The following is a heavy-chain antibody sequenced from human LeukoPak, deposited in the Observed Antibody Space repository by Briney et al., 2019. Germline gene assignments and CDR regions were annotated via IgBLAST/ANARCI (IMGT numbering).Heavy chain of an antibody. D-gene: IGHD3-22*01. CDR1: GFTFSSYA. J-gene: IGHJ3*02. CDR2: INPNSGGT. CDR3: SRSYYYDSSGYYERDFDAFDI. Sequence: GGSLRLSCAASGFTFSSYAMHWVRQAPGQGLEWMGRINPNSGGTNYAQKFQGRVTMTRDTSISTAYMELSRLRSDGTAVYYCSRSYYYDSSGYYERDFDAFDIWGQGTMVTVYS. V-gene: IGHV1-2*06.